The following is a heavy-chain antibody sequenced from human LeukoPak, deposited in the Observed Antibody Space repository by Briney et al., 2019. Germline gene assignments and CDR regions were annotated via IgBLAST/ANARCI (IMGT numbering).Heavy chain of an antibody. D-gene: IGHD2-2*01. CDR3: AKRRYCSTTNCHDFDY. V-gene: IGHV3-23*01. CDR1: GFTFSSYA. Sequence: GGSLRLSCAAPGFTFSSYAMSWVRQAPGKGLEWVSAISAGGETPYYADSVKGRFTISRDNFKNTLYLQMNSLRAGDTAVYYCAKRRYCSTTNCHDFDYWGQGTLVTVSS. J-gene: IGHJ4*02. CDR2: ISAGGETP.